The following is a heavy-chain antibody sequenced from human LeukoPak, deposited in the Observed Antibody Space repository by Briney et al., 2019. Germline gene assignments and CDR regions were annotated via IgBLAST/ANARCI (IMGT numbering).Heavy chain of an antibody. CDR3: ARIYDSSGFDAFDI. V-gene: IGHV4-30-2*01. CDR2: IYDSVST. D-gene: IGHD3-22*01. CDR1: GGSISSGGYF. Sequence: TPSETLSLTCTVSGGSISSGGYFWSWIRQPPGKGLEWIGNIYDSVSTYYNPSLRSRVTISVDRPKNQFSLKLSSVTAADTAVYYCARIYDSSGFDAFDIWGQGTMVTVSS. J-gene: IGHJ3*02.